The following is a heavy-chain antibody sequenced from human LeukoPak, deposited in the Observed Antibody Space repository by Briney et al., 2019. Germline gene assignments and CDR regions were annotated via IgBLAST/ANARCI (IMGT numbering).Heavy chain of an antibody. V-gene: IGHV3-30*04. J-gene: IGHJ5*02. CDR1: GFTFPDHS. CDR3: ARPLGESGVFTEGGWFDP. D-gene: IGHD3-3*01. Sequence: PGGSLRLSCSASGFTFPDHSMHWIRQAPVKGLEWVAAISPDGRNTYYAESVKGLFTISRDNSKSTLYLQLNGLRPEDTAVYYCARPLGESGVFTEGGWFDPWGQGTLVTISS. CDR2: ISPDGRNT.